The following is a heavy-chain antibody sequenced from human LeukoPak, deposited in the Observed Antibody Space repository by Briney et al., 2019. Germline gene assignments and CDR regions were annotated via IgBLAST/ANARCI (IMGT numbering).Heavy chain of an antibody. V-gene: IGHV3-74*01. CDR2: INSDGSST. D-gene: IGHD3-22*01. CDR1: GFTFSSYW. J-gene: IGHJ4*02. CDR3: ARAYYDSSGYCDY. Sequence: PGGSLRLSCAASGFTFSSYWMHWVRHAPGKGLVWVSRINSDGSSTSYADSVKGRFTISRDNAKNTLYLQMNSLRAEDTAVYYCARAYYDSSGYCDYWGQGTLVTVSS.